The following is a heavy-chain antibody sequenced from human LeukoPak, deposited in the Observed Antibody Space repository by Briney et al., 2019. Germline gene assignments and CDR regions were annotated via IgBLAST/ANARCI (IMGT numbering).Heavy chain of an antibody. D-gene: IGHD3-22*01. CDR2: IIPIFGTA. CDR1: GGTFSSYA. J-gene: IGHJ4*02. V-gene: IGHV1-69*05. CDR3: ARGEPNYYDSSAGPLDY. Sequence: GASVKVSCKASGGTFSSYAISWVRQAPGQGLEWMGGIIPIFGTANYAQKFQGRVTITTDESTGTAYMELSSLRSEDTAVYYCARGEPNYYDSSAGPLDYWGQGTLVTVSS.